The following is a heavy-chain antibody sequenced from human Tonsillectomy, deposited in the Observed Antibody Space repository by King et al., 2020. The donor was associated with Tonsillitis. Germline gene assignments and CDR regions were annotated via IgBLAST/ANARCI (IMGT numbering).Heavy chain of an antibody. CDR1: GFTFGDYA. Sequence: VQLVESGGGLVQPGRSLRLSCTASGFTFGDYALNWVRQSPEKGLEWVGFIRSKANGGKTESAAYVEGRITLSRDESKSIDYLQMNWLQSEDTSVYYCTRGRRDWGQGTLVTVAS. CDR3: TRGRRD. V-gene: IGHV3-49*04. J-gene: IGHJ4*02. CDR2: IRSKANGGKT.